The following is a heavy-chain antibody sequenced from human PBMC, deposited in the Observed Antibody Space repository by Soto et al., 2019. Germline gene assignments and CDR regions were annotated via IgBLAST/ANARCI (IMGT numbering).Heavy chain of an antibody. Sequence: QITLNESGPTVVRPTETLTLTCRFSGFSLTTSGVVVGWIRQSPGKAPEWLALIYWDDATRYSASLKSRLTITKDTSKNQVVLTVSDLDPTDTATYYCAHRVLRTVFGLVTTTAIYFDFWGQGTPVAVSS. CDR3: AHRVLRTVFGLVTTTAIYFDF. D-gene: IGHD3-3*01. J-gene: IGHJ4*02. CDR1: GFSLTTSGVV. V-gene: IGHV2-5*02. CDR2: IYWDDAT.